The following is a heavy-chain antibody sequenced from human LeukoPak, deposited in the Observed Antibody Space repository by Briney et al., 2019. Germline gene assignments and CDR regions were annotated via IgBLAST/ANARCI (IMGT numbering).Heavy chain of an antibody. CDR1: GFTFSSYN. J-gene: IGHJ4*02. CDR3: ARDILGSQTPFAY. D-gene: IGHD1-26*01. Sequence: GGSLRLSCAASGFTFSSYNMNWVRQAPGKGLAWVSSISSSSSYIYYADSVKGRFTISRDNARNSLYLQMNSLRAEDTAVYYCARDILGSQTPFAYWGQGNLVTVSS. V-gene: IGHV3-21*01. CDR2: ISSSSSYI.